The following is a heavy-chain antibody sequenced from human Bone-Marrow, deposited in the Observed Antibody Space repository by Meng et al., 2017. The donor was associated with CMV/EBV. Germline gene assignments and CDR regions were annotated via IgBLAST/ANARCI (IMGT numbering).Heavy chain of an antibody. D-gene: IGHD2-2*01. V-gene: IGHV3-7*01. J-gene: IGHJ4*02. CDR1: GFTFSSYW. Sequence: GESLKISCAASGFTFSSYWMSWVRQAPGKGLEWAANIKQDGSEKYYVDSVKGRFTISRDNAKNSLYLQMNSLRAEDTAVYYCARDREGYCSSTSCRKSTLDYWGQGTLVTVSS. CDR2: IKQDGSEK. CDR3: ARDREGYCSSTSCRKSTLDY.